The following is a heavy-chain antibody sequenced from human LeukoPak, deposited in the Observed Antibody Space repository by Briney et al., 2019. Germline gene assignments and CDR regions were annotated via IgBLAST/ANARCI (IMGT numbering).Heavy chain of an antibody. D-gene: IGHD3-10*01. Sequence: ASVKVSCKASGYTFTSYGISWVRQAPGQGLEWMGWISAYNGNTNYAQKLQGRVTMSTDTSTSTAYMELRSLRSDDTAVYYCARDSTPYYYGSGSYPDYWGQGTLVTVSS. CDR1: GYTFTSYG. CDR3: ARDSTPYYYGSGSYPDY. V-gene: IGHV1-18*01. CDR2: ISAYNGNT. J-gene: IGHJ4*02.